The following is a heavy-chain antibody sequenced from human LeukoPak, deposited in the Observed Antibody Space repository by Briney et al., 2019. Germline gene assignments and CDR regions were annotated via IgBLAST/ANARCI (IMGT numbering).Heavy chain of an antibody. Sequence: GRSLRLSCAASGFTFRSFVMHWVRQAPGKGLEWVAAISYEDGSNKYYADSVKGRFTISRDNSKSMLFLQLNSLRAEDTALYYCARDLHYYVAMDVWGQGTTVTVSS. CDR3: ARDLHYYVAMDV. D-gene: IGHD3-10*02. V-gene: IGHV3-30*04. J-gene: IGHJ6*02. CDR2: ISYEDGSNK. CDR1: GFTFRSFV.